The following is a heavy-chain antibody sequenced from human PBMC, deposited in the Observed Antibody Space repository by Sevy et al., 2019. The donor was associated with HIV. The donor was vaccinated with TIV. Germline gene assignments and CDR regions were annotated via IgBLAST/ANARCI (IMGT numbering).Heavy chain of an antibody. D-gene: IGHD1-26*01. V-gene: IGHV4-38-2*02. Sequence: SETLSLTCTVSGYYISSGYYWGWVRQPPGKGLEWIGNIYHSGTTYYRSSLKSRVTISLDTSKNQFSLNLRSVTAADTAVYYCARLLSGGSYPSPFDYWGPGTLVTVSS. J-gene: IGHJ4*02. CDR3: ARLLSGGSYPSPFDY. CDR1: GYYISSGYY. CDR2: IYHSGTT.